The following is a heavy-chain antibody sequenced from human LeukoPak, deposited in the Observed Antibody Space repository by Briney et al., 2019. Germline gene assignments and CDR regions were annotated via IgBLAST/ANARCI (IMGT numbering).Heavy chain of an antibody. CDR1: GGSISSYY. D-gene: IGHD2-15*01. J-gene: IGHJ4*02. Sequence: ESSETLSLTCTVSGGSISSYYWSWIRQPPGKGLEWIGYIYYSGTTYYNPSLKSRVTISVDTSENQFSLKLSSVTAADTAVYYCARGSRIMYYFDYWGQGTLVTVSS. V-gene: IGHV4-59*12. CDR2: IYYSGTT. CDR3: ARGSRIMYYFDY.